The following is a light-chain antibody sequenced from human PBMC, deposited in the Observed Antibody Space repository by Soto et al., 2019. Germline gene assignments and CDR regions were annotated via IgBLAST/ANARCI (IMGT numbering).Light chain of an antibody. Sequence: DIQMTQSPSSVSASVGDRVTITCRASQAIDSWLAWYQQKPGEAPKLLIFTGSLLHSGVPPRFSGSGSGTDFTLTISSLQPEDFATYYCQQYNSYSRTFGQGTKVEIK. V-gene: IGKV1D-16*01. CDR2: TGS. CDR3: QQYNSYSRT. J-gene: IGKJ1*01. CDR1: QAIDSW.